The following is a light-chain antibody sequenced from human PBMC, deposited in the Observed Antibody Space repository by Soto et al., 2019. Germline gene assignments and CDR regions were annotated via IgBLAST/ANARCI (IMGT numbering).Light chain of an antibody. CDR2: DAF. CDR1: QSISSY. Sequence: IVLTQSPATLSLSPGERATLSCRASQSISSYLAWYQQKPGQAPRLLIYDAFNRAAGIPARFSGSGSGTDFILTISRLEPEDFAVYYGQQRSNPFTFGPGTKVYIK. V-gene: IGKV3-11*01. CDR3: QQRSNPFT. J-gene: IGKJ3*01.